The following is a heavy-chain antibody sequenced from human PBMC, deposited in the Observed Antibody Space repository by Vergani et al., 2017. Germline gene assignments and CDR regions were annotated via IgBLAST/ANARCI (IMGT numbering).Heavy chain of an antibody. V-gene: IGHV3-7*01. CDR3: ARDYGDPYYYYYYMDV. Sequence: EVQLVESGGGLVQPGGSLRLSCAASGFTFSSYWMSWVRQAPGKGLEWVANIKQDGSEKYYVDSVKGRFTIPRDNAKNSLYLQMNSLRAEDTAVYYCARDYGDPYYYYYYMDVWGKGTTVTVSS. J-gene: IGHJ6*03. CDR1: GFTFSSYW. CDR2: IKQDGSEK. D-gene: IGHD4-17*01.